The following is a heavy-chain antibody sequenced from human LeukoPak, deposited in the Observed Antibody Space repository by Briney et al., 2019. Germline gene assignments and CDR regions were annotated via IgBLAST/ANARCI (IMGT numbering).Heavy chain of an antibody. J-gene: IGHJ4*02. CDR2: IWYDGSKT. V-gene: IGHV3-33*08. CDR1: GFTFSSYW. CDR3: ARAALVGFDY. D-gene: IGHD5-18*01. Sequence: PGGSLRLSCAASGFTFSSYWMSWVRQAPGKGLEWVAVIWYDGSKTYYLDSVKGRFTISKDISRNTLYLQMNSLRAEDTAVYFCARAALVGFDYWGQGTLVTVSS.